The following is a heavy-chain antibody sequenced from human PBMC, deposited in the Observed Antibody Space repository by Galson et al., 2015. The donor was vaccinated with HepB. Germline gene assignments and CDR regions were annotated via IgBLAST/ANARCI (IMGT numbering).Heavy chain of an antibody. J-gene: IGHJ5*02. V-gene: IGHV3-23*01. D-gene: IGHD4-11*01. Sequence: SLRLSCAASGFTFSSFAMSWVRQAPGKGLECVSSISYSGGKKHHADSLEGRVTLSRDNSKKTLYLQMNSLRAEDTALYYCAKMGYSNFENNYFDPWGQGTLVTVSS. CDR3: AKMGYSNFENNYFDP. CDR1: GFTFSSFA. CDR2: ISYSGGKK.